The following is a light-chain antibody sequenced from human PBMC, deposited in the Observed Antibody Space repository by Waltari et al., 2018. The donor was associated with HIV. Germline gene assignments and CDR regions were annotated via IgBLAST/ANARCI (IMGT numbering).Light chain of an antibody. CDR2: VKSDGSH. J-gene: IGLJ3*02. Sequence: QLVMTQSPSASASLGASVKLTCTLSSGYSNYAIAWHQQQPDKGPRYLMTVKSDGSHIKGDGIPDHFSGSSSGAERYLTISSLQSEDEADYYCQTWGSGLWVFGGGTTLSVL. V-gene: IGLV4-69*02. CDR1: SGYSNYA. CDR3: QTWGSGLWV.